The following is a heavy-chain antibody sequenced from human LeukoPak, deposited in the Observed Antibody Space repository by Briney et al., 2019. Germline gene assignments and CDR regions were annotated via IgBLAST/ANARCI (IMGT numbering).Heavy chain of an antibody. CDR3: ARGWNAIPAAMRHDAFDI. Sequence: ASVKVSCKASGYTFTSYDINWVRQATGQGLEWMGWMNPNSGNTGYAQKFQGRVTITRNTSISTAYMELSSLRSEDTAVYYCARGWNAIPAAMRHDAFDIWGQGTMVTVSS. CDR2: MNPNSGNT. V-gene: IGHV1-8*03. D-gene: IGHD2-2*01. CDR1: GYTFTSYD. J-gene: IGHJ3*02.